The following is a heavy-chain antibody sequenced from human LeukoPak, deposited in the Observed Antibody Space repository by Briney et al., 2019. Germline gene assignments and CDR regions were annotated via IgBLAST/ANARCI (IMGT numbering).Heavy chain of an antibody. Sequence: SETLSLTCTVSGGSNSSTSYYWGWIRQPPGKGLEWIGSIYYSGNTYYNPSLKSRVTISVDTSKNQFSLKLSSVTAADTAVYYCASQPYYDILTGYSHFDYWGQGTLVTVSS. CDR1: GGSNSSTSYY. D-gene: IGHD3-9*01. J-gene: IGHJ4*02. CDR2: IYYSGNT. CDR3: ASQPYYDILTGYSHFDY. V-gene: IGHV4-39*01.